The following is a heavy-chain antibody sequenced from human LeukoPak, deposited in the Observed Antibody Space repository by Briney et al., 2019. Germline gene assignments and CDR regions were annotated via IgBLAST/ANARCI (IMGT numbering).Heavy chain of an antibody. CDR1: GGSFSGYY. J-gene: IGHJ5*02. CDR2: INHSGST. V-gene: IGHV4-34*01. D-gene: IGHD1-26*01. CDR3: ARERGSYLDP. Sequence: SETLSLTCAVYGGSFSGYYWSWIRQPPGKGLEWIGEINHSGSTNYNPSLKSRVTISVDTSKNQFSLKLSSVTAADTAVYYCARERGSYLDPWGQGTLVTVSS.